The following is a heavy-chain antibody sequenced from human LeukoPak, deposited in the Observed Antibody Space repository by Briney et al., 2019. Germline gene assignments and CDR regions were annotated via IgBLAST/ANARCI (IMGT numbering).Heavy chain of an antibody. CDR3: ARDLTAMVRGVAADY. D-gene: IGHD3-10*01. V-gene: IGHV3-33*01. Sequence: YYGDSVKGRFTISRDNSKNTLYLQMNSLRAEDTAVYYCARDLTAMVRGVAADYWSQGTLVTVSS. J-gene: IGHJ4*02.